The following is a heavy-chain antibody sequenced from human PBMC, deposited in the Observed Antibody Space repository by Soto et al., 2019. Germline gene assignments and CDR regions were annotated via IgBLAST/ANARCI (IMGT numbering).Heavy chain of an antibody. V-gene: IGHV3-23*01. CDR1: GFTFSNYG. CDR3: AKGITMVRGVTYDY. CDR2: ITSSGDST. J-gene: IGHJ4*02. Sequence: GSLRLSCAASGFTFSNYGMNWVRQAPGKGLEWVSIITSSGDSTYYADSVKGRFTISRDNSKNTLYLQMDSLRAEDTAAYYCAKGITMVRGVTYDYWGQGTLVTVSS. D-gene: IGHD3-10*01.